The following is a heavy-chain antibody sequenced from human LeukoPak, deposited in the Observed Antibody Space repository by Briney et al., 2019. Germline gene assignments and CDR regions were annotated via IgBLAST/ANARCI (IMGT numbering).Heavy chain of an antibody. CDR3: AREGGQQLILSYYYYYYGMDV. CDR1: GFTFSSYW. Sequence: PGGSLRLSCAASGFTFSSYWMNWARQAPGKGLEWVASINHNGNVNYYVDSVKGRFTISRDNAKNSLYLQMNSLRAEDTAVYYCAREGGQQLILSYYYYYYGMDVWGQGTTVTVSS. J-gene: IGHJ6*02. CDR2: INHNGNVN. V-gene: IGHV3-7*03. D-gene: IGHD6-13*01.